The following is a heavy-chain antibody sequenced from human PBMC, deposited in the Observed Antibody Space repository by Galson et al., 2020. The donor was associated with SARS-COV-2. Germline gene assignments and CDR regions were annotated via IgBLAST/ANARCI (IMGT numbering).Heavy chain of an antibody. V-gene: IGHV6-1*01. CDR1: GDSVSSNSAA. J-gene: IGHJ6*02. CDR3: ARGGYYGSGRDSSYYYYGRDV. D-gene: IGHD3-10*01. CDR2: TYYRSQWFD. Sequence: SETLSLTCAISGDSVSSNSAAWNWIRRSPSRGLEWLGRTYYRSQWFDDYAISLRGRITVTPDTSRNQFSLQLNSVTPEDTAVYYFARGGYYGSGRDSSYYYYGRDVGCQGTTVTVAS.